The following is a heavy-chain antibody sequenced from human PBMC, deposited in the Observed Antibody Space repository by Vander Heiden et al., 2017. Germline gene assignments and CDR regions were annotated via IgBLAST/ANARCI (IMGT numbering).Heavy chain of an antibody. Sequence: EVQLVESGGGLVKPGGSLRLPWAASGLTFSSYSMNWVRQAPGKGLEWVSSISSSSSYIYYADSVKGRFTISRDNAKNSLYLQMNSLRAEDTAVYYCARVYSYWFDPWGQGTLVTVSS. D-gene: IGHD5-18*01. J-gene: IGHJ5*02. CDR2: ISSSSSYI. V-gene: IGHV3-21*01. CDR1: GLTFSSYS. CDR3: ARVYSYWFDP.